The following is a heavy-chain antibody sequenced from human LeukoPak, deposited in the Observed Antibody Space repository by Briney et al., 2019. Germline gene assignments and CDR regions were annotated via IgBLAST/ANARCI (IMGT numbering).Heavy chain of an antibody. CDR2: IYYSGST. CDR3: ARDLGRGVTKPDAFDI. J-gene: IGHJ3*02. CDR1: GGSISSGDYY. V-gene: IGHV4-30-4*01. D-gene: IGHD3-10*01. Sequence: SETLSLTCTVSGGSISSGDYYWSWIRQPPGKGLEWIGYIYYSGSTYYNPSLKSRVTISVDTSKNQFSLKLSSVTAADTAVYYCARDLGRGVTKPDAFDIWGQGTMVTVSS.